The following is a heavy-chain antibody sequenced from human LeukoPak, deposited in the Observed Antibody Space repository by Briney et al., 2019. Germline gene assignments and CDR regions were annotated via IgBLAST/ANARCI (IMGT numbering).Heavy chain of an antibody. CDR1: GGSISSYY. Sequence: SEALSLTCTVSGGSISSYYWSWIRQPPGKGLEWIGYIYYSGSTNYNPSLKSRVTISVDTSKNQFSLKLSSVTAADTAVYYCARSYGYYFDYWGQGTLVTVSS. J-gene: IGHJ4*02. CDR2: IYYSGST. CDR3: ARSYGYYFDY. D-gene: IGHD4-17*01. V-gene: IGHV4-59*01.